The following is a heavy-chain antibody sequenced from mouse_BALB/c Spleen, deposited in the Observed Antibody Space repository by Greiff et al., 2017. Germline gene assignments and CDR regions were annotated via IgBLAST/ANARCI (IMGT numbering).Heavy chain of an antibody. CDR2: IDPENGDT. J-gene: IGHJ3*01. Sequence: VQLKQSGAELVRSGASVKLSCTASGFNIKDYYMHWVKQRPEQGLEWIGWIDPENGDTEYAPKFQGKATMTADTSSNTAYLQLSSLTSEDTAVYYCNGGDYDGFFAYWGQGTLVTVSA. V-gene: IGHV14-4*02. CDR3: NGGDYDGFFAY. CDR1: GFNIKDYY. D-gene: IGHD2-3*01.